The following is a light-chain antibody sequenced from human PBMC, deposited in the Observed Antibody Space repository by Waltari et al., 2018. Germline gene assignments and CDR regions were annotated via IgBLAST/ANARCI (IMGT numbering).Light chain of an antibody. J-gene: IGKJ1*01. V-gene: IGKV3-15*01. CDR1: QRVSSN. Sequence: EIVMTQSPATLSVSPGERATISCRASQRVSSNLAWYQQKPGQAPRLLIYGATTRATGIPARFSGSGSRTEFTLTISSLQSEDFAVYYCQQYNNWPPWTFGQGTKVEIK. CDR2: GAT. CDR3: QQYNNWPPWT.